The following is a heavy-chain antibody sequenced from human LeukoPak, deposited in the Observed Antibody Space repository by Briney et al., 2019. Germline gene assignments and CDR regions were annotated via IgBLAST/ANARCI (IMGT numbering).Heavy chain of an antibody. CDR3: AKERGYTYGYEFDY. D-gene: IGHD5-18*01. V-gene: IGHV3-30*04. CDR2: ISYDGSNK. Sequence: GGSLRLSCAASGFTFSSYAMHWVRQAPGKGLEWVAVISYDGSNKYYADSVKGRFTISRDNSKNTLYLQMNSLRAEDTAIYYCAKERGYTYGYEFDYWGQGTLVTVSS. CDR1: GFTFSSYA. J-gene: IGHJ4*02.